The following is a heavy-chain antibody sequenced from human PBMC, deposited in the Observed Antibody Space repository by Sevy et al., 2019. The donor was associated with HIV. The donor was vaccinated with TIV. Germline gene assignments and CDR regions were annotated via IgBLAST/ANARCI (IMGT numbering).Heavy chain of an antibody. J-gene: IGHJ4*02. Sequence: GGSLRLSCTSSGFTFGDYAMSWFRQAPGKGLEWVAFIRRNSHEPYGGTTEYAASVKGRFTISRDDSKSITYLQMNSLKTGVTTVYYCTRALATADTPEYYFDYWGQGILVTVSS. CDR2: IRRNSHEPYGGTT. V-gene: IGHV3-49*03. D-gene: IGHD5-12*01. CDR3: TRALATADTPEYYFDY. CDR1: GFTFGDYA.